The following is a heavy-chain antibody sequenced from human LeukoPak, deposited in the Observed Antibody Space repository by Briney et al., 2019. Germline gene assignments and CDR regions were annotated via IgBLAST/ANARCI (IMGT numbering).Heavy chain of an antibody. CDR3: AKTVAGYWYFDL. CDR1: GGSISSNGYY. CDR2: IYYSGNT. V-gene: IGHV4-31*03. J-gene: IGHJ2*01. Sequence: SQTLSLTCTVSGGSISSNGYYWSWIRQHPGKSLEWIGYIYYSGNTYYNPSPKSRLTISVDTSKNQFSLKLSSVTAADTAVYYCAKTVAGYWYFDLWGRGTLVTVSS. D-gene: IGHD6-19*01.